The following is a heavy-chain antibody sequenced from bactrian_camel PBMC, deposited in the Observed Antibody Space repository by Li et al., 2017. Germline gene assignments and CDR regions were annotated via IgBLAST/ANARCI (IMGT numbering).Heavy chain of an antibody. J-gene: IGHJ4*01. V-gene: IGHV3S9*01. CDR1: GYTFSSSC. D-gene: IGHD4*01. CDR2: IESDGST. Sequence: QVQLVESGGGSVQAGGSLRLSCAASGYTFSSSCMGWFRQIPDKEREGVAGIESDGSTSYAESVKGRFTISQDNAKSTLYLQMNSLKPEDTAMYYCAALFHSDYGPQFCVSPGGYWGQGTQVTVS. CDR3: AALFHSDYGPQFCVSPGGY.